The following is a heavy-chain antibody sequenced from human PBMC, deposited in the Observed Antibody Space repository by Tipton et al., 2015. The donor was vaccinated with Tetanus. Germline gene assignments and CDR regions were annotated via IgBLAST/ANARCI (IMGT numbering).Heavy chain of an antibody. CDR1: GDSFSGGGY. V-gene: IGHV4-31*03. CDR3: ARGGGDNWNFWPD. CDR2: IYYSGHT. J-gene: IGHJ4*02. D-gene: IGHD1-7*01. Sequence: TLSLTCTVSGDSFSGGGYWTWIRQHPGKGLEWIGYIYYSGHTHYNPSLRGRVDISLDTSQNQVSLNLRSVTAADTAVYYCARGGGDNWNFWPDWGQGTLVTVFS.